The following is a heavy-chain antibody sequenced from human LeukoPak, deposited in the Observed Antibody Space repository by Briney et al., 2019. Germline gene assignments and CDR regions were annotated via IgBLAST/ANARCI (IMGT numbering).Heavy chain of an antibody. CDR3: ARAGLTGRYNWFDP. CDR1: GGSISSGGYS. J-gene: IGHJ5*02. CDR2: IYHSGST. D-gene: IGHD1-20*01. V-gene: IGHV4-30-2*01. Sequence: NSSETLSLTCAVSGGSISSGGYSWSWIRQPPGKGLEWIGYIYHSGSTNYSPSLKSRVTVSVDTSKSQFSLKLSSVTAADTAVYYCARAGLTGRYNWFDPWGQGTLVTVSS.